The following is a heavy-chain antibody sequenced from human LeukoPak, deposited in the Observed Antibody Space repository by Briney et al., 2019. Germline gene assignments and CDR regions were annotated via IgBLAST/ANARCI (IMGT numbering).Heavy chain of an antibody. J-gene: IGHJ4*02. Sequence: PSETLSLTCTVSGGSISSHYWSWIRQPPGKGLEWIGSIYHSGSTYYNPSLKSRVTISVDTSKNQFSLKLSSVTAADTAVYYCARVGDYYDSSGYLDYWGQGTLVTVSS. CDR2: IYHSGST. CDR3: ARVGDYYDSSGYLDY. D-gene: IGHD3-22*01. CDR1: GGSISSHY. V-gene: IGHV4-38-2*02.